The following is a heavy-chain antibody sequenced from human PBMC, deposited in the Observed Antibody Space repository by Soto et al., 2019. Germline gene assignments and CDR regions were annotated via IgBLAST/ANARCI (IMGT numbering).Heavy chain of an antibody. J-gene: IGHJ4*02. CDR1: GFTFSTYG. CDR2: IWYHGINK. V-gene: IGHV3-33*01. Sequence: GGSLRLSCAASGFTFSTYGMHWVRQAPGKGLEWVAVIWYHGINKYYADSVKGRFTISRDNSKNTLDLQMNSLTAEDTAVYYCARGVMGTSGWYYIDYWGQGTQVTVSS. CDR3: ARGVMGTSGWYYIDY. D-gene: IGHD3-22*01.